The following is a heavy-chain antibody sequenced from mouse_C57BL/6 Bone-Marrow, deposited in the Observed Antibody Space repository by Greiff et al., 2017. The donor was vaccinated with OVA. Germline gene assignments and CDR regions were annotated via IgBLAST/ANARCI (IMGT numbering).Heavy chain of an antibody. CDR3: ARRGYYGSSYVY. CDR1: GYSFTGYY. Sequence: VQLQQSGPELVKPGASVKISCKASGYSFTGYYMNWVKQSPEKSLEWIGEINPSTGGTTDNQKFKAKATLTVDKSSSTAYMQLKSLTSEDSAVYYCARRGYYGSSYVYWGQGTTLTVSS. J-gene: IGHJ2*01. CDR2: INPSTGGT. V-gene: IGHV1-42*01. D-gene: IGHD1-1*01.